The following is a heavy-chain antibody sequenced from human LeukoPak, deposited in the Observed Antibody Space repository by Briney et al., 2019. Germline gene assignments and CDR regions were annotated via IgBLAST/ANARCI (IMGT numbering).Heavy chain of an antibody. Sequence: SETLSLTCTVSGGSISSYYWSWIRQPPGKGLEWIGYIYYSGSTNYNPSLKSRVTISVDTSKNQFSLKPSSVTAADTAVYYCARVADYYDSSGYLHAEYFQHWGQGTLVTVSS. V-gene: IGHV4-59*01. D-gene: IGHD3-22*01. CDR3: ARVADYYDSSGYLHAEYFQH. CDR2: IYYSGST. J-gene: IGHJ1*01. CDR1: GGSISSYY.